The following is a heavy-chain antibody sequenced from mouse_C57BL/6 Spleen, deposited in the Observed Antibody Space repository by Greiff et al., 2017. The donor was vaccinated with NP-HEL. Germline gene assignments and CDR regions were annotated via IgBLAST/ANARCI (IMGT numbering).Heavy chain of an antibody. CDR1: GYTFTEYT. D-gene: IGHD1-1*01. J-gene: IGHJ4*01. V-gene: IGHV1-62-2*01. Sequence: QVHVKQSGAELVKPGASVKLSCKASGYTFTEYTIHWVKQRSGQGLEWIGWFYPGSGSIKYNEKFKDKATLTADKSSSTVYMELSRLTSEDSAVYFCARHEEGYYGSSYNAMDYWGQGTSVTVSS. CDR3: ARHEEGYYGSSYNAMDY. CDR2: FYPGSGSI.